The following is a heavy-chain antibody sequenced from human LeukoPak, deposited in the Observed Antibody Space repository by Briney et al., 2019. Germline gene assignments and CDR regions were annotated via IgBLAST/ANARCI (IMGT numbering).Heavy chain of an antibody. CDR2: ISSSGSTI. J-gene: IGHJ6*04. CDR1: GFTFSSYW. D-gene: IGHD3-10*02. CDR3: VELGITMIGGV. V-gene: IGHV3-48*04. Sequence: PGGSLRLSCAASGFTFSSYWMHWVRQAPGKGLVWVSYISSSGSTIYYADSVKGRFTISRDNAKNSLYLQMNSLRAEDTAVYYCVELGITMIGGVWGKGTTVTISS.